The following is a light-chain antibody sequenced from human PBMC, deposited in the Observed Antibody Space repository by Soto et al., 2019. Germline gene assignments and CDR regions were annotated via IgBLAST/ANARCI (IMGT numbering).Light chain of an antibody. CDR3: QQSGSLPIT. CDR1: QTISSW. V-gene: IGKV1-5*03. J-gene: IGKJ5*01. Sequence: DIQMTQSPSTLSGSVGDRVTITCRASQTISSWLAWYQQKPGKAPKLLIYKASTLKSGVPSRFGGSGSGTEFTLTISSLQPDDFAVYYCQQSGSLPITFGQGARLEIK. CDR2: KAS.